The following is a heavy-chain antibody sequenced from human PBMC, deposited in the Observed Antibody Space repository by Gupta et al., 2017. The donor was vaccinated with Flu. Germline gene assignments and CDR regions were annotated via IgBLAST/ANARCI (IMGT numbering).Heavy chain of an antibody. CDR3: ARDLSGTYDS. CDR1: GFTFSRDW. D-gene: IGHD1-1*01. J-gene: IGHJ4*02. Sequence: EVQLVESGGAVVQPGGSLRRSCGAPGFTFSRDWMHWVRQAPGEGLVWVSRIHPDGRPINYADSVGGRFTISRDNAKNTLYLQMNILRSEDTAVYYCARDLSGTYDSWGQVTLVTVSA. CDR2: IHPDGRPI. V-gene: IGHV3-74*01.